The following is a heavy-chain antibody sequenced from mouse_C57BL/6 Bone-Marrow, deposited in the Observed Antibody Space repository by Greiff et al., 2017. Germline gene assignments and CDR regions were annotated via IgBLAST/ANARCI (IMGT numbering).Heavy chain of an antibody. CDR2: FYPGSGII. CDR3: ARQTNWDLDY. J-gene: IGHJ2*01. CDR1: GYTFTEYT. Sequence: QVQLQQSGAELVKPGASVKLSYKASGYTFTEYTIHWVKQRSGQGLVRTGWFYPGSGIIKYNEKFKDKATLTADKSSSTGYMEPSRLTSEDSAVYFCARQTNWDLDYWGQGTTLTVTS. D-gene: IGHD4-1*01. V-gene: IGHV1-62-2*01.